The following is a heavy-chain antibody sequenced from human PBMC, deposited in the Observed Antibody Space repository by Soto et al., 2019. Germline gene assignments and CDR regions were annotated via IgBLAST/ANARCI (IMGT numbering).Heavy chain of an antibody. Sequence: SLRLSCAASGFTFSSYGMHWVRQAPGKGLEWVAVISYDGSNKYYADSVKGRFTISRDNSKNTLYLQMNSLRAEDTAVYYCAKGKSGYHAFDIWGQGTMVTVSS. CDR3: AKGKSGYHAFDI. CDR2: ISYDGSNK. J-gene: IGHJ3*02. V-gene: IGHV3-30*18. D-gene: IGHD5-12*01. CDR1: GFTFSSYG.